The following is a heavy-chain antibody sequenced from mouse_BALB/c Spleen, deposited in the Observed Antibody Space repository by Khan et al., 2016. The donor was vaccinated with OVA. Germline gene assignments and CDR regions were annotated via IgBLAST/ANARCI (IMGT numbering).Heavy chain of an antibody. Sequence: IQLVQSGPELVKPGASVKMSCKASGYSFTNYIIHWVKQKPGQGLEWIGYINPYNDGTNYNEKFKGKATLTSDKSSSTAYMELSGLTSEDSAVYYCARDYGRSFWFAYWGQGTLVTVSA. CDR1: GYSFTNYI. J-gene: IGHJ3*01. CDR2: INPYNDGT. V-gene: IGHV1S136*01. D-gene: IGHD2-4*01. CDR3: ARDYGRSFWFAY.